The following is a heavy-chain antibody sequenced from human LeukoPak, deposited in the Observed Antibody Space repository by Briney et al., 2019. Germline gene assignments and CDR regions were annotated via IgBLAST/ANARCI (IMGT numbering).Heavy chain of an antibody. Sequence: KPSETLSLTCAVSGGSINDYYWTWIRQAPGKGLEWIGYISNSGTTDYNPSLKSRVTMSVDTSQNEFSLKLTSVTAADTAMYYCARVVRRALTSNCFDPWGQGTLVTVSS. CDR3: ARVVRRALTSNCFDP. D-gene: IGHD3-10*02. CDR2: ISNSGTT. J-gene: IGHJ5*02. CDR1: GGSINDYY. V-gene: IGHV4-59*01.